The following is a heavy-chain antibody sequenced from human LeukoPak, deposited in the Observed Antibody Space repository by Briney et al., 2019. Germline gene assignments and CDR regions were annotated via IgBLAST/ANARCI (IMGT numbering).Heavy chain of an antibody. Sequence: PSETLSLTCNVSGVSISSSSYYWGWIRQPPGKGLEWIGSIYSSGSTYYNSSLKSRVTISIDTSKNQVSLKMSSVTAANTAVYYCAKSGGYGLIDYWGQGTLVTVSS. D-gene: IGHD6-25*01. CDR2: IYSSGST. CDR3: AKSGGYGLIDY. J-gene: IGHJ4*01. V-gene: IGHV4-39*01. CDR1: GVSISSSSYY.